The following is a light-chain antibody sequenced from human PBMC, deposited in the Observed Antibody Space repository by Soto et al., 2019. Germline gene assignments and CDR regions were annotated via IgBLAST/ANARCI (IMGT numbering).Light chain of an antibody. CDR3: QQRSDWLFT. Sequence: EVVLTQSPATLSLSPGERATLSCRASQSVSSYVAWYQKKPGQAPRLLIYDASNRATGIPARFSGSVSGTDFTLTISSLEPEDFAVYYCQQRSDWLFTFGPGTKVDIK. J-gene: IGKJ3*01. CDR2: DAS. CDR1: QSVSSY. V-gene: IGKV3-11*01.